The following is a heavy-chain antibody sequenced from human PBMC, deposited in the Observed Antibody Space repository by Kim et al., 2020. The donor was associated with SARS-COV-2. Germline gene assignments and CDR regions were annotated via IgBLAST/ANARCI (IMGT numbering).Heavy chain of an antibody. Sequence: GGSLRLSCAASGFTFDDYAMHWVRQAPGKGLEWVSGISWNSGSIGYADSVKGRFTISRDNAKNSLYLQMNSLRAEDTALYYCAKARDIVVVTATNFDYWGQGTLVTVSS. D-gene: IGHD2-21*02. CDR1: GFTFDDYA. CDR2: ISWNSGSI. CDR3: AKARDIVVVTATNFDY. V-gene: IGHV3-9*01. J-gene: IGHJ4*02.